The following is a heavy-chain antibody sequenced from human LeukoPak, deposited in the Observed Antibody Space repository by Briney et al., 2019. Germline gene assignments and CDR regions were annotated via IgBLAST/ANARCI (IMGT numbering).Heavy chain of an antibody. V-gene: IGHV4-38-2*02. CDR3: ARVRAYYYDFDF. CDR1: GYSISSGYF. J-gene: IGHJ4*02. Sequence: PSETLSLTCTVSGYSISSGYFWGWIRQPPVKGLEWIANIYHSGSTDYNPSLKSRVTISVDTSKYQFSLKLSSVTAADTAVYYCARVRAYYYDFDFWGQGTLVTVSS. D-gene: IGHD3-22*01. CDR2: IYHSGST.